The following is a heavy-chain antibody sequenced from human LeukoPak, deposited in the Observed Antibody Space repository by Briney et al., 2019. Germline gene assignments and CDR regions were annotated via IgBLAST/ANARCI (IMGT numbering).Heavy chain of an antibody. Sequence: GGSLRLSCAASGFTFSSYGMHWVRQAPGKGLEWVAVISYDGSNKYYADSVKGRFTISRDNSKNTLYLQMNSPRAEDTAVYYCAKVRWDNSGWYYLDNWGQGALVTVSS. CDR3: AKVRWDNSGWYYLDN. V-gene: IGHV3-30*18. CDR2: ISYDGSNK. J-gene: IGHJ4*02. CDR1: GFTFSSYG. D-gene: IGHD6-19*01.